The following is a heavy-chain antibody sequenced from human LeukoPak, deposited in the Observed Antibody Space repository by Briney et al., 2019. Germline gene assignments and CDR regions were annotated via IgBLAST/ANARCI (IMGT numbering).Heavy chain of an antibody. CDR2: INSDGSST. V-gene: IGHV3-74*01. CDR3: AKEGTRGYTYGYRGSFDYVDY. D-gene: IGHD5-18*01. J-gene: IGHJ4*02. CDR1: GFTFSSYW. Sequence: GGSLRLSCAASGFTFSSYWMHWVRQAPGKGLVWVSRINSDGSSTSYAASVKGRFTISRDNAKNTLYLQMNSLRAEDTAVYYCAKEGTRGYTYGYRGSFDYVDYWGQGTRVTVSS.